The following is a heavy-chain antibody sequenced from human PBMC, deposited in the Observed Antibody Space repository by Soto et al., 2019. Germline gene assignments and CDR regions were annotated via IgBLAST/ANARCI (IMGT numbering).Heavy chain of an antibody. CDR1: GFTFSSYG. J-gene: IGHJ4*02. D-gene: IGHD4-17*01. V-gene: IGHV3-33*01. CDR2: IWYDGSNK. Sequence: PGGSLRLSCAASGFTFSSYGMHWVRQAPGKGLEWVAVIWYDGSNKYYADSVKGRFTISRDNSKNTLYLQMNSLRAEDTAVYYCARTPSGDYYFDYWGQGTLVTAPQ. CDR3: ARTPSGDYYFDY.